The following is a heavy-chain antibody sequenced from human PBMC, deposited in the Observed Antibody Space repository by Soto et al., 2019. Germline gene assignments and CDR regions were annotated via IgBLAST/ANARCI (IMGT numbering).Heavy chain of an antibody. V-gene: IGHV3-23*01. J-gene: IGHJ4*02. CDR1: GFTFSSYA. D-gene: IGHD3-22*01. CDR2: ISGSGGST. CDR3: AKSLRYYYDSSGYIDY. Sequence: GGSLRLSCAASGFTFSSYAMSWVRQAPGKGLEWVSAISGSGGSTYYADSVKGRFTISRDNSKNTLYLQMNSLRAEDTAAYYCAKSLRYYYDSSGYIDYWGQGTLVTVSS.